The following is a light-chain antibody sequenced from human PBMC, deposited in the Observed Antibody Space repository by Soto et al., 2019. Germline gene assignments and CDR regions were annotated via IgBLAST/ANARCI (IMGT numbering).Light chain of an antibody. V-gene: IGLV1-44*01. CDR3: AAWDDSLNGHYV. Sequence: QSVLTQPPSASGTPGQRVTISCSGSSSNNGSNTVNWYQQLPGTAPKLLIYSNNQRPSGVPDRFSGSKSGTSASLAISGLQSEDEADYYCAAWDDSLNGHYVFGTGTRSPS. CDR1: SSNNGSNT. CDR2: SNN. J-gene: IGLJ1*01.